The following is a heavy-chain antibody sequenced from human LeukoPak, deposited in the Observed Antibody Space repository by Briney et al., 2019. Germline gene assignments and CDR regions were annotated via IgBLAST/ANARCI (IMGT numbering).Heavy chain of an antibody. Sequence: SVKVSCKASGGTFSSYAISWVRQAPGQGLEWMGGIIPIFGTANYAQKFQGRVTITADESTSTAYMELSSLRSEDTAVYYCARDGAYCGGDCSINWFDPWGQGTLVTVSS. D-gene: IGHD2-21*02. CDR3: ARDGAYCGGDCSINWFDP. CDR1: GGTFSSYA. CDR2: IIPIFGTA. V-gene: IGHV1-69*13. J-gene: IGHJ5*02.